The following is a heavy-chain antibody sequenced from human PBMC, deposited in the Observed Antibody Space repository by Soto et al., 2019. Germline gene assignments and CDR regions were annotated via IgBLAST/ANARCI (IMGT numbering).Heavy chain of an antibody. V-gene: IGHV3-30-3*01. D-gene: IGHD3-3*01. J-gene: IGHJ4*02. CDR2: ISYDGSNK. CDR1: GFTFSSYA. CDR3: ARTALRFLEWAIDY. Sequence: GGSLRLSCAASGFTFSSYAMHWVRQAPGKGLEWVAVISYDGSNKYYADSVKGRFTISRDNSKNMLYLQMNSLRAEDTAVYYCARTALRFLEWAIDYWGQGTLVTVSS.